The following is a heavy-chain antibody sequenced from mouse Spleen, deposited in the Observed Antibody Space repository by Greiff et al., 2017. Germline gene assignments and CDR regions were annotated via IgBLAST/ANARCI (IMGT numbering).Heavy chain of an antibody. CDR1: GYTFTSYT. V-gene: IGHV1-4*01. J-gene: IGHJ2*01. D-gene: IGHD3-2*02. CDR2: INPSSGYT. CDR3: ASTAQAPFDY. Sequence: QVQLQQSGAELARPGASVKMSCKASGYTFTSYTMHWVKQRPGQGLEWIGYINPSSGYTKYNQKFKDKATLTADKSSSTAYMQLSSLTSEDSAVYYCASTAQAPFDYWGQGTTLTVSS.